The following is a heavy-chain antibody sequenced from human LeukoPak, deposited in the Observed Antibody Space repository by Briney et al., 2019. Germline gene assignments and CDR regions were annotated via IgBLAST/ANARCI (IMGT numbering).Heavy chain of an antibody. CDR3: ARDGCSSTSCQSWFDP. CDR2: IYYSGST. D-gene: IGHD2-2*01. V-gene: IGHV4-31*03. CDR1: GGSISSGGYY. Sequence: SQTLSLTCTVSGGSISSGGYYWSWIRQHPGKGLKWIGYIYYSGSTYYNPSLKSRVTISVDTSKNQFSLKLSSVTAADTAVYYCARDGCSSTSCQSWFDPWGQGTLVTVSS. J-gene: IGHJ5*02.